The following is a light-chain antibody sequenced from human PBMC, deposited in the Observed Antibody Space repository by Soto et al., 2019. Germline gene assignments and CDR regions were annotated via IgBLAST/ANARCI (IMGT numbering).Light chain of an antibody. J-gene: IGKJ5*01. CDR1: QGLVHSHGHPY. V-gene: IGKV2-30*02. CDR3: MQGTHWHPIT. Sequence: VVTQSPLSLPVTLGQAASISCRSSQGLVHSHGHPYLSWFHQRQGGSPRRLXHNVSTRDSGVPDRFRGSGSGTDSTLKISRVEAEDVGVSYGMQGTHWHPITFGQGTRVEIK. CDR2: NVS.